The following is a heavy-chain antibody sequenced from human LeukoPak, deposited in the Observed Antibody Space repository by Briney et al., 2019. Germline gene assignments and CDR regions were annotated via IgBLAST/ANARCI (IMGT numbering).Heavy chain of an antibody. Sequence: SETLSLTCAVYGGSFSGYYWSWIRQPPGKGLEWIGEINHSGSTNFNPSLKSRVTISVDTSKNQFSLKLSSVTAADTAVYYCARKVKRPHYYEGRDIWFDPWGQGTLVSVSS. J-gene: IGHJ5*02. CDR2: INHSGST. V-gene: IGHV4-34*01. D-gene: IGHD3-22*01. CDR1: GGSFSGYY. CDR3: ARKVKRPHYYEGRDIWFDP.